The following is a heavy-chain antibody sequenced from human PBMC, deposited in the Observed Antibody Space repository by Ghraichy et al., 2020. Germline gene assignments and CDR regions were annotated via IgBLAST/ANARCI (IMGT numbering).Heavy chain of an antibody. CDR1: GFTFSSYE. D-gene: IGHD2-15*01. CDR3: ARDRRYCSGGSCYSGSYYYYGMDV. V-gene: IGHV3-48*03. Sequence: GGSPRLSCAASGFTFSSYEMNWVRQAPGKGLEWVSHIGTSDITGDYADSVKGRFTISRDNAKNSLYLQMNSLRAEDTAVYYCARDRRYCSGGSCYSGSYYYYGMDVWGQGTTVTVSS. J-gene: IGHJ6*02. CDR2: IGTSDITG.